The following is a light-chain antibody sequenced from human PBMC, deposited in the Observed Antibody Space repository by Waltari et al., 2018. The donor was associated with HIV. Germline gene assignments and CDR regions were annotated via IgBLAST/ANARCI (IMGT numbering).Light chain of an antibody. CDR3: SSYTSSSTRV. CDR2: EVS. V-gene: IGLV2-14*01. Sequence: QSALTQPASVSGSPGQSITISCTGTSSDVGGYNYVSWYQQHPGKAPKLMIYEVSNRPSGVSNRFSGPKSGNTASLTISWLQAEDEADYYCSSYTSSSTRVFGGGTNLTVL. J-gene: IGLJ3*02. CDR1: SSDVGGYNY.